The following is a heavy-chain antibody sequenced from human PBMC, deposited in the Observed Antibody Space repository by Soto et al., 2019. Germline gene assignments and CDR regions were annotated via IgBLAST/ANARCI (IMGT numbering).Heavy chain of an antibody. CDR2: IYYSGST. CDR1: GGSVMSGSYY. V-gene: IGHV4-61*01. D-gene: IGHD3-10*01. Sequence: PWETLSLTCTVSGGSVMSGSYYWNWIRQPPGRGLEWIGNIYYSGSTNYNPALKSRVTISVDTSKNQFSLKLSSVTAADTAVYYCAREGRGDGYNPSFGPFDWGQGTLVTVSS. J-gene: IGHJ4*02. CDR3: AREGRGDGYNPSFGPFD.